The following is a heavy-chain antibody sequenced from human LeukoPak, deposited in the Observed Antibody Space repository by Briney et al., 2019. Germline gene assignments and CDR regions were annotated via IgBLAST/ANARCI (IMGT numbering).Heavy chain of an antibody. V-gene: IGHV3-33*01. CDR3: ARDRAAARMDV. CDR1: GFTFRSHG. Sequence: GGSLRLSCAASGFTFRSHGMHWFRQAPGKGLEWVAIIWYDGSNKYYADSVKGRFTISRDNSKNTLYLQMNSLRAEDTAVYYCARDRAAARMDVWGKGTTVTVSS. CDR2: IWYDGSNK. J-gene: IGHJ6*04. D-gene: IGHD6-13*01.